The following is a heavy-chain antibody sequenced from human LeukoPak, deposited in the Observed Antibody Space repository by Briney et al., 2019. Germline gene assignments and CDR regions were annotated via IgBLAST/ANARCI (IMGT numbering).Heavy chain of an antibody. CDR1: GGSFSGYY. Sequence: PSETLSLTCAVYGGSFSGYYWSWIRHPPGKGLEWIGEINHSGSTNYNPSLKSRVTISVDTSKNQFSLKLSSVTAADTAVYYCARGISNWFDPWGQGTLVTVSS. CDR3: ARGISNWFDP. J-gene: IGHJ5*02. V-gene: IGHV4-34*01. CDR2: INHSGST.